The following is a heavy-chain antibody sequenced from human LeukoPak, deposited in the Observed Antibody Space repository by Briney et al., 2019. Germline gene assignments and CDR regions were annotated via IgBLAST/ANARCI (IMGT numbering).Heavy chain of an antibody. CDR1: GFTFSNYW. CDR3: ARDKSVGATPFDY. J-gene: IGHJ4*02. D-gene: IGHD1-26*01. Sequence: GGSLRLSCAASGFTFSNYWMGWVRQAPGKGLERVANIKQDGSEKYYVDSVKGRLTISRDNAKKSLYLQMNSLRAEDTAVYYCARDKSVGATPFDYWGQGTLVTVSS. V-gene: IGHV3-7*05. CDR2: IKQDGSEK.